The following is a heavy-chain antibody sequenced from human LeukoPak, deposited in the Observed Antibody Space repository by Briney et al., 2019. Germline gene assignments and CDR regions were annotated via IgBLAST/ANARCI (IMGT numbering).Heavy chain of an antibody. CDR2: LSTDGSST. V-gene: IGHV3-74*01. Sequence: QPGGSLRLSCAASGFTFSSYWMNWVRQAPGKGLVWVSSLSTDGSSTYYADSVKGRITISRDNAKNTLHLQMNSLRADDTAVYYCARASYSRAWTFFDYWGQGTLVTVSS. D-gene: IGHD6-19*01. CDR3: ARASYSRAWTFFDY. J-gene: IGHJ4*02. CDR1: GFTFSSYW.